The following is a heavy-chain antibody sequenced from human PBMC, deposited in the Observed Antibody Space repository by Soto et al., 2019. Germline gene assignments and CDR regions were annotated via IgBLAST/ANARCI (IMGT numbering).Heavy chain of an antibody. J-gene: IGHJ4*02. CDR1: GYTFTSYG. D-gene: IGHD3-3*01. V-gene: IGHV1-18*04. Sequence: ASVKVSCKASGYTFTSYGISWVLQAPGQGLEWMGWISAYNGNTNYAQKLQGRVTMTTDTSTSTAYMELRSLRSDDTAVYYCARSRTPNYDFWSGYPSGIDYWGQGTLVTVSS. CDR2: ISAYNGNT. CDR3: ARSRTPNYDFWSGYPSGIDY.